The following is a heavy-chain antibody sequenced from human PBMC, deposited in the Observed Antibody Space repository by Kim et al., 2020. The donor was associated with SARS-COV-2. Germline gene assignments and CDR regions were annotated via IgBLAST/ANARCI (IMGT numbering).Heavy chain of an antibody. D-gene: IGHD6-25*01. CDR1: GVSITQYW. Sequence: SETLSLTCAVSGVSITQYWLSWVRQSPGKGLEWIGDIYHTGTTNYNPSPKVGVTMSVDTSKNQFSLTLISMTIADTAMYYCGREGSSGLTAVNWFDPWGQGTL. CDR2: IYHTGTT. J-gene: IGHJ5*01. V-gene: IGHV4-4*02. CDR3: GREGSSGLTAVNWFDP.